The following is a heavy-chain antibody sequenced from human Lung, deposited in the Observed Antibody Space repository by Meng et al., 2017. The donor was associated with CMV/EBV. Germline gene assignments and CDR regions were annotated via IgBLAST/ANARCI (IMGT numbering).Heavy chain of an antibody. J-gene: IGHJ6*02. CDR2: IKQDGSEK. Sequence: GESXKISCAASGFTFSSYWMSWVRQAPGKGLEWVANIKQDGSEKYYVDSVKGRFTISRDNAKNSLYLQMNSLRAEDTAVYYCARDRTGYSSGWYGYYGMNVWXQGTTVTVSS. CDR3: ARDRTGYSSGWYGYYGMNV. CDR1: GFTFSSYW. V-gene: IGHV3-7*01. D-gene: IGHD6-19*01.